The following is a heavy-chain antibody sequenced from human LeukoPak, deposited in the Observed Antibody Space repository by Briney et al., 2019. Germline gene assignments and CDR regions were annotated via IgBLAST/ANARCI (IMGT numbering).Heavy chain of an antibody. CDR2: INPNSGGT. CDR1: GYTFTGYY. J-gene: IGHJ4*02. D-gene: IGHD1-26*01. V-gene: IGHV1-2*02. CDR3: ARDLSVGATSSDY. Sequence: ASVTVSCTASGYTFTGYYMHWVRQAPGQGLEWMGWINPNSGGTNYAQKFQGRVTMTRDTSISTAYMELSRLRSDDTAVYYCARDLSVGATSSDYWGQGTLVTVSS.